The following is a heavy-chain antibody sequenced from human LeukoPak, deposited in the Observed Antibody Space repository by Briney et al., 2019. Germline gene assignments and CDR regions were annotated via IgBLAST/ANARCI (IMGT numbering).Heavy chain of an antibody. CDR3: ARDLSGSYYFSHFDY. CDR2: AYYSGST. J-gene: IGHJ4*02. V-gene: IGHV4-39*07. D-gene: IGHD1-26*01. Sequence: SETLSLTCTVSGGSISSSSYYWGWIRQPPGKGLGWIGSAYYSGSTYYNPSLKSRVTISVDTSKNQFSLKLSSVTAADTAVYYCARDLSGSYYFSHFDYWGQGTLVTVSS. CDR1: GGSISSSSYY.